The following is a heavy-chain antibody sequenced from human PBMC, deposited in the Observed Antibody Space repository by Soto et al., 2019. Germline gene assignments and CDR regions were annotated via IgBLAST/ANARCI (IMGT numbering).Heavy chain of an antibody. Sequence: SETLSLTCTVSGASIRSTDYYWSWIRQAPGKGLEWIGYVYYTGSTYYNPSLMSRLTISVDTSKNQFSLKLTSVTAAETAVYYCVRTARQGAVTPHWFDRWGQGTQVTVSS. D-gene: IGHD2-21*02. CDR3: VRTARQGAVTPHWFDR. J-gene: IGHJ5*02. CDR2: VYYTGST. CDR1: GASIRSTDYY. V-gene: IGHV4-30-4*01.